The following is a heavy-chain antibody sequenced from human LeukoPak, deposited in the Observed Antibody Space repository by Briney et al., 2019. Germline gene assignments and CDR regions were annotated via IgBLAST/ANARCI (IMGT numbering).Heavy chain of an antibody. Sequence: PGGSLRLSCAASGFTFSSYAMSWVRQAPGKGLEWVSAISGSGGGTYYADSVKGRFTISRDNSKNTLYLQMNSLRAEDTAVYYCAKASGSYFERSYFDYWGQGTLVTVSS. CDR1: GFTFSSYA. D-gene: IGHD1-26*01. CDR2: ISGSGGGT. J-gene: IGHJ4*02. V-gene: IGHV3-23*01. CDR3: AKASGSYFERSYFDY.